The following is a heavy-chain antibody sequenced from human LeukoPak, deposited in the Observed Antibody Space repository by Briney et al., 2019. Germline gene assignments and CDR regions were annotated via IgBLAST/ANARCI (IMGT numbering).Heavy chain of an antibody. D-gene: IGHD1-26*01. Sequence: TSEKVSCKASGYTFTSYGISWVRQAPGQGLELLGWISAYNGNTNYAQKLQGRVTMTTDRSTSTAYMELRSLRSDDTALYYCAKSSGSYYDPEYFQHWGQGTLVTVSS. V-gene: IGHV1-18*01. CDR3: AKSSGSYYDPEYFQH. J-gene: IGHJ1*01. CDR1: GYTFTSYG. CDR2: ISAYNGNT.